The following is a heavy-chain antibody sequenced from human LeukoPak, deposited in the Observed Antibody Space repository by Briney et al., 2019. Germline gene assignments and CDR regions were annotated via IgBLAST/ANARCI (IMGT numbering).Heavy chain of an antibody. D-gene: IGHD3-9*01. CDR1: GFTFSSYA. J-gene: IGHJ4*02. CDR3: AKDRKLGGWNDILTGYYNSDH. CDR2: ISGSGGST. Sequence: GGSLRLSCAASGFTFSSYAMSWVRQAPGKGLEWVSAISGSGGSTYYADSVKGRFTISRDNSKNTLYLQMNSLRAEDTAVYYCAKDRKLGGWNDILTGYYNSDHWGQGTLVTVSS. V-gene: IGHV3-23*01.